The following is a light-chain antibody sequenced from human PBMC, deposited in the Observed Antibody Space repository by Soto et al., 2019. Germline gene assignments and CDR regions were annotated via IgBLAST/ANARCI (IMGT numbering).Light chain of an antibody. Sequence: QSVLTQPPSVSGAPGQRVTISCTGSSSNIGLGYDVHWYQQLPGTAPKLLIYGSVNRPSGVPDRFSGSKSDTSASLAITGLQAEDETDYYCQSFDSSLSGYVFGTGTKVTVL. CDR1: SSNIGLGYD. V-gene: IGLV1-40*01. CDR3: QSFDSSLSGYV. J-gene: IGLJ1*01. CDR2: GSV.